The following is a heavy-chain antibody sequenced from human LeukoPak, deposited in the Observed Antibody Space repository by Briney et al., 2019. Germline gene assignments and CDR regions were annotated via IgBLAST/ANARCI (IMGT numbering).Heavy chain of an antibody. J-gene: IGHJ4*02. CDR3: ARDAGDRGGFDY. CDR2: IYSGGST. D-gene: IGHD7-27*01. Sequence: PGGSLRLSCAASGFTVSSNYMSWVRQAPGKGLEWVSGIYSGGSTYYSDSVKDRFIISRDNYKNTLYLQMNSLRAEDTAVYYCARDAGDRGGFDYWGQGTLVTVCS. CDR1: GFTVSSNY. V-gene: IGHV3-66*01.